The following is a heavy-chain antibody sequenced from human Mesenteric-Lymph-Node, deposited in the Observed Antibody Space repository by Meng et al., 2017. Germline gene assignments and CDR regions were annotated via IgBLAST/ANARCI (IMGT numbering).Heavy chain of an antibody. V-gene: IGHV4-4*02. CDR3: ARGGYYSFDY. CDR1: GGSISSVYW. J-gene: IGHJ4*02. D-gene: IGHD5-18*01. CDR2: IYHSGST. Sequence: QVQLQDPGPGLVNPSETLSLTCAVSGGSISSVYWWTWVRQSPGKGLEWIGEIYHSGSTNYNPSLKSRVTISVDKSKNQFSLKLTSVTAADTAVYYCARGGYYSFDYWGQGTLVTVSS.